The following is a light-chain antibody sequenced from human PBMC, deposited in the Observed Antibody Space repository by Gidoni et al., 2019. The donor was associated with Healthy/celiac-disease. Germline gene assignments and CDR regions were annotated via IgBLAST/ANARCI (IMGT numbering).Light chain of an antibody. CDR3: QQSYSTPIT. V-gene: IGKV1-39*01. J-gene: IGKJ5*01. Sequence: DIQMTQSPSSLSASVGDRVTITCRASQSISSYLNWYQQKQGKAPKLLIYAASSLQSGVPSRFSGSGSGTDFTLTISSLQPEDFATYYCQQSYSTPITVGQGTRLEIK. CDR1: QSISSY. CDR2: AAS.